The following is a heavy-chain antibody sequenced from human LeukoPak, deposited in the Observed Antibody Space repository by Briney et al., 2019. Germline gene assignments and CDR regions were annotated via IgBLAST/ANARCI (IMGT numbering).Heavy chain of an antibody. J-gene: IGHJ3*02. CDR3: ARMMTPRHYYDRSGYYYGAFDI. CDR1: GYTFTGYY. Sequence: ASVKVSCKASGYTFTGYYMHWVRQAPGQGLEWMGWINPNSGGTNYAQKLQGRVTMTTDTSTSTAYMELRSLRSDDTAVYYCARMMTPRHYYDRSGYYYGAFDICGQGTMVTVSS. V-gene: IGHV1-2*02. D-gene: IGHD3-22*01. CDR2: INPNSGGT.